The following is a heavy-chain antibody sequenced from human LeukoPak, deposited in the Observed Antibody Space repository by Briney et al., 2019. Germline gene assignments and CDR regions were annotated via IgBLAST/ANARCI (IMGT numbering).Heavy chain of an antibody. J-gene: IGHJ4*02. D-gene: IGHD4-17*01. CDR1: GFSFSDYG. V-gene: IGHV3-48*01. Sequence: GGSLRLSCAASGFSFSDYGMNWVRRAPGKGLEWLSHINSNGAVISYADSVKGRFTISRDTAKSSLYLQMNSLKIEDTAIYFCARDPDGDYDLDYGGQGPLSPVSS. CDR2: INSNGAVI. CDR3: ARDPDGDYDLDY.